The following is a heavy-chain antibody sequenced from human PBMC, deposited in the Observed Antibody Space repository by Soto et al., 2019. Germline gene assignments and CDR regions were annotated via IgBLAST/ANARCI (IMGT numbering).Heavy chain of an antibody. Sequence: SVKVSCKASGGTFSSYAISWVRQAPGQGLEWMGGIIPIFGTANYAQKFQGRVTITADESTSTAYMELSSLRSEDTAVYYCARDRRYYYDSSGLPRYYYGMDVWGQGTTVTVSS. V-gene: IGHV1-69*13. CDR1: GGTFSSYA. J-gene: IGHJ6*02. CDR3: ARDRRYYYDSSGLPRYYYGMDV. D-gene: IGHD3-22*01. CDR2: IIPIFGTA.